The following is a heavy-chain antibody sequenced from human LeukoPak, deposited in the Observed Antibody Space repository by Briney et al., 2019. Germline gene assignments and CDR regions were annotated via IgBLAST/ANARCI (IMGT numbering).Heavy chain of an antibody. CDR3: AKRTEAPGYCSGATCINAFDI. D-gene: IGHD2-15*01. J-gene: IGHJ3*02. CDR2: IYHSGSV. V-gene: IGHV4-38-2*02. Sequence: SETLSLTCNVSGYSISSGYYWVWIRQPPGKGLEWIGSIYHSGSVFYNPSLKSQVTISMDTSNNRSSLSLSSVTAADTAVYYCAKRTEAPGYCSGATCINAFDIWGQGTKVTVSS. CDR1: GYSISSGYY.